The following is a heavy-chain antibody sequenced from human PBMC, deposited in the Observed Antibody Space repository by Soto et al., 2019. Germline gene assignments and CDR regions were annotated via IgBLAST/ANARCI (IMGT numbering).Heavy chain of an antibody. CDR2: ISYDGRNK. CDR1: GFTFSSYG. D-gene: IGHD4-17*01. V-gene: IGHV3-30*03. J-gene: IGHJ4*02. Sequence: QVQLVESGGGVVQPGRSLRLSCAASGFTFSSYGMHWVRQAPGKGLEWVAVISYDGRNKNYADSVKGRFTISRDNSKNPLYLKMNRLRAEATAVYYCARDRALAVTTRFVDSWGKGTLVTVSS. CDR3: ARDRALAVTTRFVDS.